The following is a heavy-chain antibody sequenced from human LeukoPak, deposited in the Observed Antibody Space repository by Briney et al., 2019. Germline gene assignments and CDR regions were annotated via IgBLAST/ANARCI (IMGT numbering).Heavy chain of an antibody. D-gene: IGHD3-10*01. V-gene: IGHV3-30*04. Sequence: GKSLRLSGVASGFSFSDSVIHWVRQAPGKGLEWVAVISHDVKTTYYADSAKGRFTISRDNSRNTVFLQMNRLRPEDTAVYYCVKEAYYGWGSSPTFYFDYWGQGTRVTVSS. J-gene: IGHJ4*02. CDR2: ISHDVKTT. CDR3: VKEAYYGWGSSPTFYFDY. CDR1: GFSFSDSV.